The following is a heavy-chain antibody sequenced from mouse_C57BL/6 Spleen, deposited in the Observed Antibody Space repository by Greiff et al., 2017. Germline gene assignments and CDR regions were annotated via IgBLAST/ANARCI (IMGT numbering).Heavy chain of an antibody. J-gene: IGHJ2*01. D-gene: IGHD1-1*01. Sequence: QVQLKESGAELVKPGASVKISCKASGYAFSSYWMNWVKQRPGKGLEWIGQIYPGDGDTNYNGKFKGKATLTADKSSSTAYMQLSSLTSEDSAVYFCARFTTVVANFDYWGQGTTLTVSS. CDR1: GYAFSSYW. CDR2: IYPGDGDT. V-gene: IGHV1-80*01. CDR3: ARFTTVVANFDY.